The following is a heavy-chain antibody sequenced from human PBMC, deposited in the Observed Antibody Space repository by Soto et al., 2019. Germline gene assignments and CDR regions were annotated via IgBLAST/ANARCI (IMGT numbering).Heavy chain of an antibody. Sequence: HPGGSLRLSCAASGFTFSSYAMSWVRQAPGKGLEWVSAISGSGGSTYYADSVKGRFTISRDNSKNTLYLQTNSLRAEDTAVYYCAKVLLWFGSTGSGFDYWGQGTLVTVSS. CDR2: ISGSGGST. D-gene: IGHD3-10*01. CDR1: GFTFSSYA. V-gene: IGHV3-23*01. J-gene: IGHJ4*02. CDR3: AKVLLWFGSTGSGFDY.